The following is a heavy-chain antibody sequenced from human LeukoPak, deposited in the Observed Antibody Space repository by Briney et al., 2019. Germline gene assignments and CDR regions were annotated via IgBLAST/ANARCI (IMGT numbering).Heavy chain of an antibody. Sequence: GSSVKVSCKASGGTFSSYAISWVRQAPGQGLEWMGRIIPIFGTANYAQKFQGRVTITTDESTSTAYMELSSLRSEDTAVYYCARDYQSLGYCSGGSCPGRYYYYYMDVWGKGTTVTVSS. CDR3: ARDYQSLGYCSGGSCPGRYYYYYMDV. CDR1: GGTFSSYA. CDR2: IIPIFGTA. D-gene: IGHD2-15*01. J-gene: IGHJ6*03. V-gene: IGHV1-69*05.